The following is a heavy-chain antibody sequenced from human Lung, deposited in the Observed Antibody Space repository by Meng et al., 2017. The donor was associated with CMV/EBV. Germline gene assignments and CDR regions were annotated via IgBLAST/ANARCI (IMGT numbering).Heavy chain of an antibody. J-gene: IGHJ5*02. CDR3: ARIKYDFWGTNWFDP. CDR1: GFTFSSYS. CDR2: ISMSSSDI. Sequence: GETLKISCAASGFTFSSYSMNWVRQAPGKGLEWVSYISMSSSDIYYADSVKGRFTISRDNAKKSLYLQMNSLRAEDTAVYYCARIKYDFWGTNWFDPWGQGNXVXVSS. D-gene: IGHD3-3*01. V-gene: IGHV3-21*01.